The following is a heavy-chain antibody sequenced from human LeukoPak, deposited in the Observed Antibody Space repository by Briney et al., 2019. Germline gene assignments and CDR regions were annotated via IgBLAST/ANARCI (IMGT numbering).Heavy chain of an antibody. Sequence: PSETLSLTRPVSLGSLSSGGYYSSWIRQHPGRGLEWIGYIYYSGSTNLYTSLKSRVTISVATSKNQFSLKLSFVTAGDTAVYYYARTSLITMIVVVIRPNYRNDDSFDIWGQGTMVTVSS. CDR1: LGSLSSGGYY. J-gene: IGHJ3*02. V-gene: IGHV4-31*03. CDR2: IYYSGST. D-gene: IGHD3-22*01. CDR3: ARTSLITMIVVVIRPNYRNDDSFDI.